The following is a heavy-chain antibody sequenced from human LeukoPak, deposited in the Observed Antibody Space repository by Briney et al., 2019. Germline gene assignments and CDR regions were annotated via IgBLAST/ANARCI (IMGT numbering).Heavy chain of an antibody. D-gene: IGHD4-23*01. V-gene: IGHV3-7*01. CDR3: ARDRGYSTFDY. Sequence: PGGSLRLSCAASGFTFSNYWMSWVRQALGKGLEWVANIEQDGGEKNYVDSVKGRFTISRDNARNSLYLQMNSLRAEDTAVYYCARDRGYSTFDYWGQGTLVTVSS. CDR1: GFTFSNYW. CDR2: IEQDGGEK. J-gene: IGHJ4*02.